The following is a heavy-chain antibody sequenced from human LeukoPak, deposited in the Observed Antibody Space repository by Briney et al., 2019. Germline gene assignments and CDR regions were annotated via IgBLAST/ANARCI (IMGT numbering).Heavy chain of an antibody. D-gene: IGHD3-3*01. V-gene: IGHV3-20*04. J-gene: IGHJ4*02. CDR2: INWNGGST. CDR3: ARRSSGQPDFDY. CDR1: GFTFDDYG. Sequence: PGGSLRLSCAASGFTFDDYGMSWVRQAPGKGLECVSGINWNGGSTGYADSVKGRFTISRDNAKNSLYLQLNSLRAEDTALYCRARRSSGQPDFDYWGQGTLVTVSS.